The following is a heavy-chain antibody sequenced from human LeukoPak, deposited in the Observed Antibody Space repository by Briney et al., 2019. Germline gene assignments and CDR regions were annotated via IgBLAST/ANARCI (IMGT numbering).Heavy chain of an antibody. J-gene: IGHJ4*02. CDR3: AREYYDSSGYYYIHFDY. Sequence: GGSLRLSCAASGFTFSSYSMNWVRQAPGKGLEWVSSISSSSSYIYYADSVKGRLTISRDNAKNSLYLQMNSLRAEDTAVYYCAREYYDSSGYYYIHFDYWGQGTLVTVSS. CDR1: GFTFSSYS. V-gene: IGHV3-21*01. D-gene: IGHD3-22*01. CDR2: ISSSSSYI.